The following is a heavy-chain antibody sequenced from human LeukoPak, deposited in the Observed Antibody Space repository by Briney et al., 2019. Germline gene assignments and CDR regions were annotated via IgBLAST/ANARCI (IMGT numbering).Heavy chain of an antibody. CDR2: IIPIFGTA. Sequence: GASVKVSCKASGYTFTSYGISWVRQAPGQGLEWMGGIIPIFGTANYAQKFQGRVTITADEPTSTAYMELSSLRSEDTAVYYCARGWVRDSYGYRYWGQGTLVTVSS. V-gene: IGHV1-69*01. D-gene: IGHD5-18*01. J-gene: IGHJ4*02. CDR3: ARGWVRDSYGYRY. CDR1: GYTFTSYG.